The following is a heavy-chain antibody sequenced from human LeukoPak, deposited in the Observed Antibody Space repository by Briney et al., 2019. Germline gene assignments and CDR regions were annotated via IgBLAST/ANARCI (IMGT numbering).Heavy chain of an antibody. CDR1: GFTFSSYA. V-gene: IGHV3-23*01. CDR3: AKAPDRVGDQYYYMDV. Sequence: GGSLRLSCAASGFTFSSYAMSWVRQAPGKGLEWVSAISGSGGSTYYADSVKGRFTISRDNSKNTLYLQMNSLRAEDTAVYYCAKAPDRVGDQYYYMDVWGKGTTVTVSS. D-gene: IGHD3-10*01. J-gene: IGHJ6*03. CDR2: ISGSGGST.